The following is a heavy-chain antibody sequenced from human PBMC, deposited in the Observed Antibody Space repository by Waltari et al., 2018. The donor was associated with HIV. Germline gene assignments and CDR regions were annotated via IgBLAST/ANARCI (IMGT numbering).Heavy chain of an antibody. CDR2: ISYHGDDK. J-gene: IGHJ4*02. CDR1: GFTLRSYA. Sequence: QVHLVESGGAVVQPGRSLRLSCEASGFTLRSYAMHWVRQAPGKGLEWVAVISYHGDDKYYADSVKGRFTISRDNSKNTLYLQMNSLRAEDTAVYYCAKGASGWSPGYWGQGTLVTVSS. D-gene: IGHD6-19*01. V-gene: IGHV3-30*18. CDR3: AKGASGWSPGY.